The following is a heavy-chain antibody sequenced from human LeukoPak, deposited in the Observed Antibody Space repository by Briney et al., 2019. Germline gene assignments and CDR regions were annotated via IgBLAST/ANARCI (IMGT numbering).Heavy chain of an antibody. V-gene: IGHV1-2*02. D-gene: IGHD6-13*01. J-gene: IGHJ4*02. Sequence: ASVKVSCKASGYTFTGYYMHWVRHAPGQGLEWMGWLNPNSGGTNYAQKFQGRVTMTRDTSISTPCMELRWLRSDDTAVYYCARALYTSRSYLATFSPTNFDYWGQGTLVTVSS. CDR3: ARALYTSRSYLATFSPTNFDY. CDR2: LNPNSGGT. CDR1: GYTFTGYY.